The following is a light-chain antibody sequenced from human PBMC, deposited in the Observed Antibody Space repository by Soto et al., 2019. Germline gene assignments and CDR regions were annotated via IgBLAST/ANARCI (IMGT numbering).Light chain of an antibody. CDR2: GAS. CDR3: QQYGSSPPWT. J-gene: IGKJ1*01. CDR1: PSVSSSH. V-gene: IGKV3-20*01. Sequence: SVLTQSPGTLSLSPWERATLFCRASPSVSSSHLAWYQQRSGQAPRLLIYGASRRATGIPDRFSGSGSGTDFTLTISRLEPEDFAVYYCQQYGSSPPWTFGQGTKVDIK.